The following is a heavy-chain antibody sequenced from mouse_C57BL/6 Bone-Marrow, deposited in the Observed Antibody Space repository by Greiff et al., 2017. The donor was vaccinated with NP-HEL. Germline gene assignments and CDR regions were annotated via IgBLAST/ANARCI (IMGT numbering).Heavy chain of an antibody. J-gene: IGHJ2*01. CDR2: IDPSDSET. Sequence: QVQLQQPGAELVRPGSSVKLSCKASGYTFTSYWMHWVKQRPIQGLEWIGNIDPSDSETHYNQKFKDKATLTVDKSSSTAYMQLSSLTSEDSAVYYCARILLGGWDYFDYWGQGTTLTVSS. CDR3: ARILLGGWDYFDY. D-gene: IGHD3-3*01. CDR1: GYTFTSYW. V-gene: IGHV1-52*01.